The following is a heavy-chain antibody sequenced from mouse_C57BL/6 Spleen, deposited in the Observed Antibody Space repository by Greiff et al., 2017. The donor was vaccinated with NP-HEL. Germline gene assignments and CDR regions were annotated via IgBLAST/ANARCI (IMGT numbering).Heavy chain of an antibody. CDR2: IWTGGGT. CDR3: ARIDGYYEYFDV. D-gene: IGHD2-3*01. Sequence: QVQLQQSGPVLVAPSQSLSITCTVSGFSLTNYVISWVRQPPGKGLEWLGVIWTGGGTNYNSALKSRLSISKDNSKSQVFLQMNRLQTDDTARYYCARIDGYYEYFDVWGTGTTVTGSS. J-gene: IGHJ1*03. CDR1: GFSLTNYV. V-gene: IGHV2-9-1*01.